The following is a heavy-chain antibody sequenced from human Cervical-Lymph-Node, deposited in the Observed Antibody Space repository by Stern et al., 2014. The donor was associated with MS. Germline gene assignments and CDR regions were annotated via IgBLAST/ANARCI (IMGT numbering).Heavy chain of an antibody. CDR1: GFTFSSYG. J-gene: IGHJ4*02. D-gene: IGHD6-6*01. Sequence: VQLVESGGGVVQPGRSLRLSCAASGFTFSSYGMHWVRQAPGKGLEWVAVIWYDGSNKYYEDSVKGRFTISRDNSKNTLYLQMNSLRAEDTAVYYCARDRHLSSSSYFDYWGQGTLVTVSS. CDR3: ARDRHLSSSSYFDY. V-gene: IGHV3-33*01. CDR2: IWYDGSNK.